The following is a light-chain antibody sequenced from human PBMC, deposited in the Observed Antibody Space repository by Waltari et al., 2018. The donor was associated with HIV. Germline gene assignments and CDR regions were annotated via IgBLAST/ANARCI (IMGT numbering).Light chain of an antibody. CDR2: AAS. J-gene: IGKJ4*01. Sequence: DIQMTQSPSSLSASVGDRVTITCRASQTISSSLNWYQQKPGKAPKVLIYAASSLQSGVPSRFSGSGSGTDFTLTISSLQPEDFATYYCQQSYSTLSLTFGGGTKVEIK. V-gene: IGKV1-39*01. CDR3: QQSYSTLSLT. CDR1: QTISSS.